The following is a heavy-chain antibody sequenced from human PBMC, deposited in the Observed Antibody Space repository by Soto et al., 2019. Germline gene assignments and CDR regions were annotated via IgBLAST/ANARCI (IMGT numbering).Heavy chain of an antibody. CDR3: AKALYSGSYHAFDY. Sequence: ASVKVSCKASGFTFTTSVVQCVRRARGQRLEWVRWIVVGSRHTRCGQQFQKRVTIIWDMSTATGYMELNSLRAEDTAVYYCAKALYSGSYHAFDYWGQGTLVTVSS. J-gene: IGHJ4*02. V-gene: IGHV1-58*01. CDR1: GFTFTTSV. CDR2: IVVGSRHT. D-gene: IGHD1-26*01.